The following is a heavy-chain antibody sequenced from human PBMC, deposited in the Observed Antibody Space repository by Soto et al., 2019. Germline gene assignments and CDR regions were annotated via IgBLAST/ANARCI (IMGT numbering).Heavy chain of an antibody. V-gene: IGHV4-31*03. CDR2: IYYSGST. CDR1: GGSISSGGYY. D-gene: IGHD1-26*01. CDR3: ARVSGTSEGIVGANHYYYYGMDV. Sequence: QVQLQESGPGLVKPSQTLSLTCTVSGGSISSGGYYWSWIRQHPGKGLEWIGYIYYSGSTYYNPSLKSRVTISVDTSKNQFSLKLSSVTAADTAVYYCARVSGTSEGIVGANHYYYYGMDVWGQGTTVTVSS. J-gene: IGHJ6*02.